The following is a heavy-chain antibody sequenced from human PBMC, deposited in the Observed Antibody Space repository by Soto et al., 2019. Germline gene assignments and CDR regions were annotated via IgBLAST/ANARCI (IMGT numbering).Heavy chain of an antibody. CDR1: GFSLSTDGMC. J-gene: IGHJ4*02. CDR2: IDWEDDK. D-gene: IGHD3-22*01. Sequence: SGPTLVSPTQTLTLTCAFSGFSLSTDGMCVSWIRQPPGKALEWLALIDWEDDKYYNASLKTRLTISKDTSKSQVVLTMTNMDPEDTASYYCARAAFYYDVGGSYQGYYFDYWGQGTLVTVSS. CDR3: ARAAFYYDVGGSYQGYYFDY. V-gene: IGHV2-70*01.